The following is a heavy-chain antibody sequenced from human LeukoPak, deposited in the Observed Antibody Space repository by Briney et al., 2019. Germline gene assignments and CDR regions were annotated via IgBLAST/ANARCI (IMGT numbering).Heavy chain of an antibody. CDR3: ARAAYCSGGSCRSWFDP. CDR2: MNPNSGNT. V-gene: IGHV1-8*03. Sequence: ASVKVSCKASGYTFTSYDINWVRQATGQGLEWMGWMNPNSGNTGYAQKFQGRVTITRNTSISTAYVELSSLRSEDTAVYYCARAAYCSGGSCRSWFDPWGQGTLITVSS. D-gene: IGHD2-15*01. CDR1: GYTFTSYD. J-gene: IGHJ5*02.